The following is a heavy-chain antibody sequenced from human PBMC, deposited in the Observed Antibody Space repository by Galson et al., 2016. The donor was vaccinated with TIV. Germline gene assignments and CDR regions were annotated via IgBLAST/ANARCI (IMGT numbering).Heavy chain of an antibody. CDR2: ISASGTGP. D-gene: IGHD6-13*01. J-gene: IGHJ4*02. V-gene: IGHV3-23*01. CDR1: GFDFESYA. CDR3: AREVAADGELDY. Sequence: SLRLSCAASGFDFESYALSWVRLAPGKGLEWISGISASGTGPDYADSVKGRFTISRDNSKNTLYLQMASLRGDDTATYYCAREVAADGELDYWGQGTLVIVS.